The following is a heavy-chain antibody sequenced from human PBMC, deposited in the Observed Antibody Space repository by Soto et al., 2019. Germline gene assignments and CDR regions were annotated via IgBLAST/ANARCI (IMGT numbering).Heavy chain of an antibody. CDR1: GVSILSYS. J-gene: IGHJ6*02. V-gene: IGHV4-59*01. D-gene: IGHD2-2*01. CDR2: ISYSGSA. CDR3: ARTLLGTVTNYYYYYGMDV. Sequence: PSETLSLTCSVSGVSILSYSWSWIRQPPGKGLEWIGCISYSGSANYNPSLKSRVTVSLDTSKTQFSLKLSSVTAADTAVYYCARTLLGTVTNYYYYYGMDVWGQGTTVTVSS.